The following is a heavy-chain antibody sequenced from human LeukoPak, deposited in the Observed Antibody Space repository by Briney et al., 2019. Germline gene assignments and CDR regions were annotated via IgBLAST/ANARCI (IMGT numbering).Heavy chain of an antibody. D-gene: IGHD3-10*01. Sequence: WVRQPPGKGLEWIGSIYYSGSTYYNPSLKSRVTISVDTSKNQFSLKLSSVTAADTAVYYCARHQVVGGFDIWGQGTMFTVSS. V-gene: IGHV4-39*01. J-gene: IGHJ3*02. CDR3: ARHQVVGGFDI. CDR2: IYYSGST.